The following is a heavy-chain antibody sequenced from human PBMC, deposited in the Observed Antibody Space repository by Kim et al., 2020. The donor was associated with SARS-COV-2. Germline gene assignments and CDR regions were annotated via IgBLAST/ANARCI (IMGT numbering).Heavy chain of an antibody. CDR1: GFTFSTYG. J-gene: IGHJ6*02. V-gene: IGHV3-33*05. CDR3: ARDPSPEYSSSWYRYYYYSMDV. Sequence: GGSLRLSCAASGFTFSTYGMDWVRQAPGKGLEWVAVISYDGTNKYYADSVKGRFTISRDNSKNTLYLQMNSLRAEDTAMYYCARDPSPEYSSSWYRYYYYSMDVWGQGTTVTVSS. CDR2: ISYDGTNK. D-gene: IGHD6-13*01.